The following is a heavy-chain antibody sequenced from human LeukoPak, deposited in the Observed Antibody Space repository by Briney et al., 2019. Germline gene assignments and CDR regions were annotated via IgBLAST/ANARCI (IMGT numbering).Heavy chain of an antibody. J-gene: IGHJ4*02. D-gene: IGHD6-6*01. CDR2: INPNSGGT. V-gene: IGHV1-2*02. CDR3: ARVSVWSSSSYFDY. CDR1: GYTFTGYY. Sequence: ASVKVSCKASGYTFTGYYMHWVRQAPGQGLEWMGWINPNSGGTNYAQKFQGRVTMTRDTSISTAYMELSRLRSDDTAVYYCARVSVWSSSSYFDYWGQGTLVTVSS.